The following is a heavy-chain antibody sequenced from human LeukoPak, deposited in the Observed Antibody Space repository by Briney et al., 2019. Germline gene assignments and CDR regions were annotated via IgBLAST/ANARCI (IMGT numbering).Heavy chain of an antibody. V-gene: IGHV3-23*01. CDR3: AKPSSGNYPPTGY. CDR2: ISGSGEST. D-gene: IGHD1-26*01. Sequence: GGSLRLSCAASGFTFSSYDVSWVRQAPGKGLEWVSAISGSGESTHYADSVKGRFTISRDNSKNTLYLQINSLSAENTAVYYCAKPSSGNYPPTGYWGQGTLVTVSS. J-gene: IGHJ4*02. CDR1: GFTFSSYD.